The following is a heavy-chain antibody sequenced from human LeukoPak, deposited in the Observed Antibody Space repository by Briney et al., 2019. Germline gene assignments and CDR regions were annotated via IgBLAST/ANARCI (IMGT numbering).Heavy chain of an antibody. Sequence: GASVKVSCKASGYTFTSYNIHWVRQAPGQGLEWVGRIDPRGGSIHYAQNFQGRVTMTRDTSTNTVYMELSSLRAEDTAVYYCAKSPYWGQGTLVTVSS. V-gene: IGHV1-46*01. CDR1: GYTFTSYN. CDR3: AKSPY. J-gene: IGHJ4*02. CDR2: IDPRGGSI.